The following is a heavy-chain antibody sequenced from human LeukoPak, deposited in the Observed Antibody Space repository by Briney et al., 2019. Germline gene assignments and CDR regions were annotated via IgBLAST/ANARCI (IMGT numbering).Heavy chain of an antibody. Sequence: ASVTVSCKASGYTFSDFYIHWVRQAPGQGLEYVGWITPKSGDTYSPQRFQGRVTMTRDASISTAYMELNSLRSDDTAVYFCARVRLADERAWAYWGQGTLVTVSS. CDR3: ARVRLADERAWAY. V-gene: IGHV1-2*02. CDR2: ITPKSGDT. CDR1: GYTFSDFY. D-gene: IGHD3-3*02. J-gene: IGHJ4*02.